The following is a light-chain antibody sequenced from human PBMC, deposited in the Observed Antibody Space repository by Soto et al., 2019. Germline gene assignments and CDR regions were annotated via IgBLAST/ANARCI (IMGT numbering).Light chain of an antibody. CDR2: AAS. CDR1: QSISSD. Sequence: DIQMTQSPSSLSASVGDRVTITCRASQSISSDLNWYQQKSGKAPKLLIYAASSLQSGVPSRFSGSGSGTDFTLTISSLQPEDYATYYCQQSYSIHRTFGQGTKVDI. V-gene: IGKV1-39*01. J-gene: IGKJ1*01. CDR3: QQSYSIHRT.